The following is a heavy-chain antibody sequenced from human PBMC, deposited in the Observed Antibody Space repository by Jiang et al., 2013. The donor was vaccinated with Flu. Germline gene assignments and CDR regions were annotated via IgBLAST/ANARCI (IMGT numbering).Heavy chain of an antibody. CDR3: ARADEVIAEMASFDN. V-gene: IGHV4-59*12. CDR1: GGSISGYY. D-gene: IGHD5-24*01. CDR2: IYYNGNT. J-gene: IGHJ4*02. Sequence: GLVKPSETLSLTCTVSGGSISGYYWSWIRQPPGKGLEWIGYIYYNGNTHYNPSLKSRVTISLDTSMTHFSLRLTSVTAADTAVYYCARADEVIAEMASFDNWGQGTLVTVSS.